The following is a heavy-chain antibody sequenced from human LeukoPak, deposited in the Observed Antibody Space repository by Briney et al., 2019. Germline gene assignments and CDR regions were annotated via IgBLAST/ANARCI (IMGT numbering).Heavy chain of an antibody. CDR3: AREGPVLRFLEWLPDAFDI. CDR2: ISSSSSYI. CDR1: GFTFSSYS. D-gene: IGHD3-3*01. J-gene: IGHJ3*02. Sequence: GGSLRLSCAASGFTFSSYSMNWVRQAPGKGLEWVSSISSSSSYIYYADSVKGRFTVSRDNAKNSLYLQMNSLRAEDTAVYYCAREGPVLRFLEWLPDAFDIWGQGTMVTVSS. V-gene: IGHV3-21*01.